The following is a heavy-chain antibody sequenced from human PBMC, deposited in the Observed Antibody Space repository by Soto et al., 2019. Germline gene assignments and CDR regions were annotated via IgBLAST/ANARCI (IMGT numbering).Heavy chain of an antibody. CDR1: GFTLSGYA. CDR3: ARRARPDFYYMDV. Sequence: VQLAESGGGLAQPGWSLRLSCAASGFTLSGYAMDWVRQAPGKGLEYVSGISSNGVGTYYANSVQGRFTISRDNSKNTVYLQMGSLRPEDMAVYYCARRARPDFYYMDVWGKGTTVTVSS. V-gene: IGHV3-64*01. D-gene: IGHD6-6*01. J-gene: IGHJ6*03. CDR2: ISSNGVGT.